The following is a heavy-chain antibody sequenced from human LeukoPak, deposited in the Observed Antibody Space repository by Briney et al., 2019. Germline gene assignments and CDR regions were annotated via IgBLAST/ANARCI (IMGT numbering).Heavy chain of an antibody. J-gene: IGHJ4*02. Sequence: SETLSLTCTVSGGSVSSGSYYWSWIRQPPGKGLEWIGYIYYSGSTNYNPSLKSRVTISVDTSKNQFSLKLSSVTAADTAVYYCARVSGGTYPDYWGQGTLVTVSS. V-gene: IGHV4-61*01. CDR3: ARVSGGTYPDY. CDR1: GGSVSSGSYY. D-gene: IGHD1-26*01. CDR2: IYYSGST.